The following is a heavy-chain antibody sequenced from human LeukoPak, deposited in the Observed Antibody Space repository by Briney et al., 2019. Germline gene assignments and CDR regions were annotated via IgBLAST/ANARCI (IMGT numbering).Heavy chain of an antibody. CDR1: GFTFHDYG. D-gene: IGHD6-6*01. J-gene: IGHJ6*03. CDR2: IKQDGSEK. V-gene: IGHV3-7*01. Sequence: GGSLRLSCAASGFTFHDYGMTWVRQAPGKGLERVANIKQDGSEKYYVDSVKGRFTISRDNAKNSLYLQMNSLRAEDTAVYYCARDLEYSSSGAYYYYMDVWGKGTTVTVSS. CDR3: ARDLEYSSSGAYYYYMDV.